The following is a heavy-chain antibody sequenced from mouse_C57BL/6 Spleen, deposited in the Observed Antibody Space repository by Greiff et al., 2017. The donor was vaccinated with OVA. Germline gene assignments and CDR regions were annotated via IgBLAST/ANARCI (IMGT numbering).Heavy chain of an antibody. CDR3: ARRGRDDGPAYFEV. CDR1: GYTFTDYY. CDR2: INPYNGGT. V-gene: IGHV1-19*01. D-gene: IGHD2-3*01. Sequence: VQLQQSGPVLVKPGASVKMSCKASGYTFTDYYMNWVKQSHGKSLEWIGVINPYNGGTSYNQKFKGKATLTVDKSSSPAYMELNSLTSEDSAVYYCARRGRDDGPAYFEVWGTGTTVTVSS. J-gene: IGHJ1*03.